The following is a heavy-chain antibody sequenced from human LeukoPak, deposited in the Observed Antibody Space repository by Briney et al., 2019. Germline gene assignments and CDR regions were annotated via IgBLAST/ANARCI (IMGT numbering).Heavy chain of an antibody. V-gene: IGHV4-4*07. CDR3: ARAVHSSPATLYYSDY. J-gene: IGHJ4*02. CDR2: IYTSGST. Sequence: PSETLSLTCTVSGGSISSYYWSWIRQPAGKGLEWIGRIYTSGSTNYNPSLKSRVTMSVDTSKNQFSLKLSSVTAADTAVYYCARAVHSSPATLYYSDYWGQGTLVTVSS. CDR1: GGSISSYY. D-gene: IGHD6-6*01.